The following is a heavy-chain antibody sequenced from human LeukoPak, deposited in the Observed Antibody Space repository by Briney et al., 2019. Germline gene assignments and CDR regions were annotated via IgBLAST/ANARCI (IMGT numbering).Heavy chain of an antibody. CDR3: ARDQGSGSYYTDY. Sequence: ASVRVSCKASGYTFTSNYIHWVRQAPGQGLEWKGMIYPRDGSTSYAQKFQGRVTVTRDTSTSTVHMELSGLRSEDTAVYYCARDQGSGSYYTDYWGQGTLVTVSS. CDR1: GYTFTSNY. J-gene: IGHJ4*02. D-gene: IGHD1-26*01. CDR2: IYPRDGST. V-gene: IGHV1-46*01.